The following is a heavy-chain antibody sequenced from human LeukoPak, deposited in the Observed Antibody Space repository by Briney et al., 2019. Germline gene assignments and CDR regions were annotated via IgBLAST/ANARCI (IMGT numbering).Heavy chain of an antibody. Sequence: SKTLSLTCTVSGDSISSSNYYWGWIRQPPGKGLEWIASIYYSGSTHYNPSLKSRVTISVDTSKNQFSLKLSSVTAADTAVYYCARAEGYRKNYYYMDVWGKGTTVTISS. CDR2: IYYSGST. CDR1: GDSISSSNYY. J-gene: IGHJ6*03. V-gene: IGHV4-39*07. D-gene: IGHD1-1*01. CDR3: ARAEGYRKNYYYMDV.